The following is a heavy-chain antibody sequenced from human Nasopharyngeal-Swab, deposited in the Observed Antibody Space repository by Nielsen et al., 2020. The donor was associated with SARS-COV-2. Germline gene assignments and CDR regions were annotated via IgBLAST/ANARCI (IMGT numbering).Heavy chain of an antibody. Sequence: ASVKVSCKASGYTFTSYYMHWVRQAPGQGLEWMGIINPSGGSTSYAQKFQGRVTMTRDTSTSTVYMELSSLRSEDTAVYYCASERTPLAATGTLDYWGQGTLVTVSS. CDR1: GYTFTSYY. D-gene: IGHD6-13*01. J-gene: IGHJ4*02. V-gene: IGHV1-46*01. CDR2: INPSGGST. CDR3: ASERTPLAATGTLDY.